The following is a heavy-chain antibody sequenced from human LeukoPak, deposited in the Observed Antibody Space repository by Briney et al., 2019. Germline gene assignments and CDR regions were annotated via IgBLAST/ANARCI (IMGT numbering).Heavy chain of an antibody. CDR2: ISSSSSTI. Sequence: HPGGSLRLSCAASGFTFSSYAMSWVRQAPGKGLEWVSYISSSSSTIYYADSVKGRFTISRDNAKNSLYLQMNSLRAEDTAVYYCAREGTAAAAPGGYYGMDVWGQGTTVTVSS. D-gene: IGHD6-13*01. V-gene: IGHV3-48*01. J-gene: IGHJ6*02. CDR3: AREGTAAAAPGGYYGMDV. CDR1: GFTFSSYA.